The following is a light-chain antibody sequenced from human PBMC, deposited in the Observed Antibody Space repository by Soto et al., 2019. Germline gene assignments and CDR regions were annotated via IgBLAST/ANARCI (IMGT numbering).Light chain of an antibody. CDR2: KAS. CDR1: QSVTTW. J-gene: IGKJ1*01. CDR3: QQYRTYPWT. V-gene: IGKV1-5*03. Sequence: DFQMTQSPSTLSASVGDRVTITCRASQSVTTWLAWFQQKPGKAPKLLIYKASNLEGGVPSRFSGSGSGTEFTLTISSLRPDDFATYYCQQYRTYPWTFGQGTKVDIK.